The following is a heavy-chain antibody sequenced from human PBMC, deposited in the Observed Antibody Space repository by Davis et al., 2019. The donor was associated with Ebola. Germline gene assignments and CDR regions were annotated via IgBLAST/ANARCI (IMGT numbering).Heavy chain of an antibody. Sequence: SETLSLTCAVYGGSFSGYYWSWIRQPPGKGLEWIGEINHSGSTNYNPSLKSRVTMSVDTSKNQFSLNLYSVTAADTAVYYCARQGWSGYSLRHWLDPWGRGTLVTVSS. D-gene: IGHD3-3*01. CDR1: GGSFSGYY. CDR2: INHSGST. J-gene: IGHJ5*02. V-gene: IGHV4-34*01. CDR3: ARQGWSGYSLRHWLDP.